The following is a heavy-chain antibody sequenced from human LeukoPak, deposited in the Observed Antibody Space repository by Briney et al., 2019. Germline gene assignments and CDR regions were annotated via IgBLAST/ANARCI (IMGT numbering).Heavy chain of an antibody. J-gene: IGHJ4*02. V-gene: IGHV3-11*04. Sequence: GGSLRLSCAAFGFTFSDYYMNWIRQAPGKGLEWVSYISSSGRTIYYADSVKGRFTISRDNAKNSLYLQMNSLRAEDTAVYYCARGYSYDILTGYYTALEVDYWGQGTLVTVSS. CDR3: ARGYSYDILTGYYTALEVDY. D-gene: IGHD3-9*01. CDR2: ISSSGRTI. CDR1: GFTFSDYY.